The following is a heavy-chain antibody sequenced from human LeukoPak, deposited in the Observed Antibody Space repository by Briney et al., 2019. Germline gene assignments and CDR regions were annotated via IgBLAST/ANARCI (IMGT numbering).Heavy chain of an antibody. CDR2: INQSGST. CDR1: GGSFNGYY. CDR3: ARGGYSYGTRY. Sequence: SETLSLTCAVYGGSFNGYYWSWIRQPPGKGLEWIGEINQSGSTNYNPSLKSRVTISLDTSKNQFSLKLSSVTAADTAVYYCARGGYSYGTRYWGQGTLVTVSS. J-gene: IGHJ4*02. D-gene: IGHD5-18*01. V-gene: IGHV4-34*01.